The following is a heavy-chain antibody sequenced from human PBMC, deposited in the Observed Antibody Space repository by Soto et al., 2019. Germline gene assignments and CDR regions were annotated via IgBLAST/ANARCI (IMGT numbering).Heavy chain of an antibody. J-gene: IGHJ4*02. V-gene: IGHV3-21*04. Sequence: PGGSLRLSCAASGFTFSTYSMNWVRQAPGKGLEWVSSINGRSNYIYYVDSVKGRFTISRDNAKNTLYLEMNSLRAEDTAVFYCAKERSSGWSFDYWGQGTLVTVSS. CDR1: GFTFSTYS. CDR3: AKERSSGWSFDY. D-gene: IGHD6-19*01. CDR2: INGRSNYI.